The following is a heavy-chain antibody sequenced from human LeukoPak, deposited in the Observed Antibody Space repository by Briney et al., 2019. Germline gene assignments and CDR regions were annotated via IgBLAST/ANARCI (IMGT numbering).Heavy chain of an antibody. J-gene: IGHJ4*02. Sequence: ASVKVSCKASGYTFTSYGISWVRQAPGQGLEWMGIINPNDGSTTYAQEFQGRVTMTRDTSTITVYVELSSLRSEDTAVYYCARGWTHEYCSGGSCYPIPDYWGQGTLVTVSS. D-gene: IGHD2-15*01. CDR3: ARGWTHEYCSGGSCYPIPDY. CDR2: INPNDGST. V-gene: IGHV1-46*01. CDR1: GYTFTSYG.